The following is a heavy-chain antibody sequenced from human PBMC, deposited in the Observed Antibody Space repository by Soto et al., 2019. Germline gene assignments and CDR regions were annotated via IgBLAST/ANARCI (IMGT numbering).Heavy chain of an antibody. V-gene: IGHV5-10-1*01. CDR1: GYSFTSYW. Sequence: GESLKISCKGSGYSFTSYWISWVRQMPGKGLERMGRIDPSDSYTNYSPSFQGHVTISADKSISTAYLQWSSLKASDTAMYYCATFDGSGWSYYYYYGMDVWGQGTTVTVSS. CDR3: ATFDGSGWSYYYYYGMDV. J-gene: IGHJ6*02. CDR2: IDPSDSYT. D-gene: IGHD6-19*01.